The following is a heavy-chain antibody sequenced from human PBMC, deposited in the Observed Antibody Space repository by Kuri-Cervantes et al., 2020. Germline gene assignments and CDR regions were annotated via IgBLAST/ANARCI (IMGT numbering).Heavy chain of an antibody. Sequence: GESLKISCAASGFTFSSYSMNWVRQAPGKGLEWVSSISSSSSGIYYADSVKGRFTISRDNSKNTLYLQMNSLRVEDTAIFYCARGVRVVVATNYYYGLDVWGQGTTVTVSS. J-gene: IGHJ6*02. CDR3: ARGVRVVVATNYYYGLDV. D-gene: IGHD2-21*01. CDR1: GFTFSSYS. CDR2: ISSSSSGI. V-gene: IGHV3-21*04.